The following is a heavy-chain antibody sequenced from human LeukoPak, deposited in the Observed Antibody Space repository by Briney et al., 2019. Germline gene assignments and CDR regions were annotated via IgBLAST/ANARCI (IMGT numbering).Heavy chain of an antibody. Sequence: PSETLSLTCAVYGGPFSGYYWSWIRQPPGKGLEWIGEINHSGSTNYNPSLKSRVTISVDTSKNQFSLKLSSVTAAGTAVYYCARAGTYYYDSSGYYYYYYYYYMDVWGKGTTVTVSS. CDR2: INHSGST. V-gene: IGHV4-34*01. CDR1: GGPFSGYY. D-gene: IGHD3-22*01. J-gene: IGHJ6*03. CDR3: ARAGTYYYDSSGYYYYYYYYYMDV.